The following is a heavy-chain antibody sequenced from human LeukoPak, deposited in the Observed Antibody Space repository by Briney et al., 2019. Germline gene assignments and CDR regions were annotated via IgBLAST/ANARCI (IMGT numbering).Heavy chain of an antibody. CDR3: ARGRGWLQLIRYFDL. J-gene: IGHJ2*01. D-gene: IGHD5-24*01. CDR2: IYYSGST. V-gene: IGHV4-59*12. CDR1: GGSISSYY. Sequence: SETLSLTCTVSGGSISSYYWSWIRQPPGKGLEWIGYIYYSGSTNYNPSLKSRVTISVDTSKNQFSLKLSSVTAADTAVYYCARGRGWLQLIRYFDLWGRGTLVTVSS.